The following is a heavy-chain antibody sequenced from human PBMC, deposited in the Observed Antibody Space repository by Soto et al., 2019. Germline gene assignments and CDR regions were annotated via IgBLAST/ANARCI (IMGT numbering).Heavy chain of an antibody. CDR2: ISGGGETT. CDR1: GFTFSSYA. J-gene: IGHJ4*02. V-gene: IGHV3-23*01. D-gene: IGHD3-10*01. Sequence: EVQLLESGGGLVQPGGSLRLSCAASGFTFSSYAMWWVRQAPGKGLECVSAISGGGETTYYADSVKGRITISRDNSKNTLYLQMNSLRAEDTAVYYCAFNSGSGSYYFDYWGQGTLVTVSS. CDR3: AFNSGSGSYYFDY.